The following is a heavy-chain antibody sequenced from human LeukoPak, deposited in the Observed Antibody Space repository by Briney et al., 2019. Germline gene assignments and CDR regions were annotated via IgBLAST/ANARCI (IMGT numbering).Heavy chain of an antibody. D-gene: IGHD3-22*01. CDR2: IRSKAYGGTT. CDR3: TRDEPQYYYDSSGYYSYFDY. CDR1: GFTFGDYA. Sequence: GGSLRLSCTASGFTFGDYAMSWFRRAPGKGLEWVGFIRSKAYGGTTEYAASVKGRFNISRDGSKSIAYLQMNSLKTEDTAVYYCTRDEPQYYYDSSGYYSYFDYWGQGTLVTVSS. V-gene: IGHV3-49*01. J-gene: IGHJ4*02.